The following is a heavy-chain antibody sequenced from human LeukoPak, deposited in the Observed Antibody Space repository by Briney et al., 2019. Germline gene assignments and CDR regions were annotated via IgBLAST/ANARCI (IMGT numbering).Heavy chain of an antibody. CDR2: INPNSGGT. CDR1: GYTFTGYY. Sequence: ASVKVSCKASGYTFTGYYMHWVRQAPGQGLEWMGWINPNSGGTNYAQKFQGRVTMTRNTSISTAYMELSSLRSEDTAVYYCARGPGLLWFGERNWFDPWGQGTLVTVSS. D-gene: IGHD3-10*01. J-gene: IGHJ5*02. CDR3: ARGPGLLWFGERNWFDP. V-gene: IGHV1-2*02.